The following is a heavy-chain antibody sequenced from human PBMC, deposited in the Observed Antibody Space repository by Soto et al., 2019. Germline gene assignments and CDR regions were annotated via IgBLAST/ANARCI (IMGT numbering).Heavy chain of an antibody. Sequence: ASVKVSCKASGGTFSSYAISWVRQAPGQGLEWMGGIIPIFGTANYAQKFQGRVTITADESTSTAYMELSSLRSEDTAVYYCAREMYSSSRGLFHQTYGARYYYYYGMDVWGQGTTVTVSS. V-gene: IGHV1-69*13. J-gene: IGHJ6*02. CDR1: GGTFSSYA. CDR3: AREMYSSSRGLFHQTYGARYYYYYGMDV. D-gene: IGHD6-6*01. CDR2: IIPIFGTA.